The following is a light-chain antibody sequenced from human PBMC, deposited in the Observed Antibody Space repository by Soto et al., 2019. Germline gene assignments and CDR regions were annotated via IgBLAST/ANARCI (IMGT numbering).Light chain of an antibody. V-gene: IGLV2-14*01. CDR3: SSYTSSSTPYV. J-gene: IGLJ1*01. Sequence: QSVLTQSASVSGSPGQSITISCTGTRSDVGAYNYVSWYQQHPGKAPKVMIHDVSNRPSGVSSRFSGSKSGNTASLTISGLQAEDEADYYCSSYTSSSTPYVFGTGTKLTVL. CDR2: DVS. CDR1: RSDVGAYNY.